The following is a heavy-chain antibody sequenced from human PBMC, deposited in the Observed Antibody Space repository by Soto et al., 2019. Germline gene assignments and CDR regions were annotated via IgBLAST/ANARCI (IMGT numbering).Heavy chain of an antibody. V-gene: IGHV3-66*01. CDR2: IYSGGST. J-gene: IGHJ6*03. CDR1: GFTVSSNY. Sequence: GGSLRLSCAASGFTVSSNYMSWVRQAPGKGLEWVSVIYSGGSTYYADSVKGRFTISRDNSKNTLYLQMNSLRAEDTAVYYCARGTNHPLDYYYYYMDVWGKGTTVTVSS. CDR3: ARGTNHPLDYYYYYMDV.